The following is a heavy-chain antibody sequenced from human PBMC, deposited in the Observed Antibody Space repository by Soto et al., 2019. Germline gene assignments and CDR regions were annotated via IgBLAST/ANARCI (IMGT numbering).Heavy chain of an antibody. Sequence: EVQLVESGGGLVQPGRSLRLSCAASGFTFDDYAMHWVRQAPGKGLEWVSGISWNSGSIGYADSVKGRFTISRDHAKKSLSLQMNSLRAEDTALYYCAKDAITMVRGVISYFGMDVWGQGNTVTVSS. J-gene: IGHJ6*02. D-gene: IGHD3-10*01. CDR2: ISWNSGSI. V-gene: IGHV3-9*01. CDR1: GFTFDDYA. CDR3: AKDAITMVRGVISYFGMDV.